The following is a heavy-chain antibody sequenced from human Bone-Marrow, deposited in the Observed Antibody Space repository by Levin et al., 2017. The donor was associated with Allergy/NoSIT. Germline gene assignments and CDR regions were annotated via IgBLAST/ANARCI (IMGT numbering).Heavy chain of an antibody. D-gene: IGHD2-8*01. V-gene: IGHV3-7*03. J-gene: IGHJ6*03. CDR3: ARVRMLLGFHRYYMDV. CDR1: GFTFSNFW. CDR2: IKQDGSET. Sequence: SGGSLRLSCTASGFTFSNFWLNWVRQAPGKGLEWVANIKQDGSETYYVDSAKGRFSISRNNAHNSVDLQMNSLRAEDTAIYYCARVRMLLGFHRYYMDVWGKGTTVTVSS.